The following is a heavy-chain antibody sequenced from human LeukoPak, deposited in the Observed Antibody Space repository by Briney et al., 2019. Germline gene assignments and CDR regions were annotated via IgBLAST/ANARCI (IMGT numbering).Heavy chain of an antibody. V-gene: IGHV3-23*01. CDR1: GFTFSDYA. J-gene: IGHJ4*02. D-gene: IGHD3-3*01. CDR3: AKDGGSPIFGVVIYYFDY. Sequence: GGSLRLSCAASGFTFSDYAMSWVRQAPGKGLEWVSTVTGSGDNTDYADSVKGRFTISRDNSKNTLYLQMNSLRAEDTAVYYCAKDGGSPIFGVVIYYFDYWGQGTLVTVSS. CDR2: VTGSGDNT.